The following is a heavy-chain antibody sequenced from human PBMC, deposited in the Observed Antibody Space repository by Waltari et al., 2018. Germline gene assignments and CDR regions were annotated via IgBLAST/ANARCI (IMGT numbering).Heavy chain of an antibody. D-gene: IGHD6-6*01. V-gene: IGHV4-39*02. CDR1: GGSISSSSHF. CDR2: IYYSWTT. J-gene: IGHJ4*01. Sequence: QLQLQESGPGLVKPSETLSLTCTVSGGSISSSSHFWAWIRQPPGKGLEWLGSIYYSWTTFYKPSLKSRLTISVATSKNQFSLNLNSVTAADTVIYYCARESRSSLDYWGHGLLVTISS. CDR3: ARESRSSLDY.